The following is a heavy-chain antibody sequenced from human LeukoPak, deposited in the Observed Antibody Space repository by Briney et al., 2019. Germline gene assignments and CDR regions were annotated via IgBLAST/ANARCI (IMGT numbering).Heavy chain of an antibody. V-gene: IGHV4-34*01. D-gene: IGHD4-17*01. Sequence: SETLSLTCAVSGGSFSGYYWTWIRQPPGKGLEWIGEINHSGSANYNPSLKSRVAISLDTSKNQFSLKLSSVTAADTAVYYCARGQGTVTTHWGQGTLVTVSS. J-gene: IGHJ4*02. CDR1: GGSFSGYY. CDR3: ARGQGTVTTH. CDR2: INHSGSA.